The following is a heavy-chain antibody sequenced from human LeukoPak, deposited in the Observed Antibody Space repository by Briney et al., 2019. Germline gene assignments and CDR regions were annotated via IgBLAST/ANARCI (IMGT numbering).Heavy chain of an antibody. V-gene: IGHV3-23*01. D-gene: IGHD2-2*01. Sequence: GGSLRLSCAASGFTLSSYAMSWVRQAPGKGLEWVSAISGSGGSTYYADSVKDRFTISRDNSKNTLYLQMNSLRAEDTAVYYCAKGISSTSPTNWFDPWGQGTLVTVSS. CDR1: GFTLSSYA. J-gene: IGHJ5*02. CDR2: ISGSGGST. CDR3: AKGISSTSPTNWFDP.